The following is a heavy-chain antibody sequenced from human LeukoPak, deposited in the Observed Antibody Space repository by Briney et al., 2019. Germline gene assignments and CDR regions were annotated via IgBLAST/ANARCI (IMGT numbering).Heavy chain of an antibody. CDR1: GFTFDDYA. CDR3: AKSSSYSGYKGDFDY. J-gene: IGHJ4*02. D-gene: IGHD5-12*01. CDR2: INWNSGSI. Sequence: GRSLRLSCAASGFTFDDYAMHWVRQAPGKGLEWVSGINWNSGSIGYADSVKGRFTISRDNAKNSLYLQMNSLRAEDTALYYCAKSSSYSGYKGDFDYWGQGTLVTVSS. V-gene: IGHV3-9*01.